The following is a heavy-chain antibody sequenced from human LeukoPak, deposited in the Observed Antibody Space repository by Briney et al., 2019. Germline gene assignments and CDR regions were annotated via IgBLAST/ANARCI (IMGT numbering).Heavy chain of an antibody. J-gene: IGHJ4*02. CDR1: RFTFSNFG. D-gene: IGHD3-22*01. CDR3: AKDAYRYYDSSDYYRPYYFDY. Sequence: QTGGSLRLSCATSRFTFSNFGMSWVRRAPGKGLEWVTAVSGSGGRTYYAGSVKGRFSISRDNFKHTLYLQMNSLRAEDTAVYYCAKDAYRYYDSSDYYRPYYFDYGGQGTRVTVSS. V-gene: IGHV3-23*01. CDR2: VSGSGGRT.